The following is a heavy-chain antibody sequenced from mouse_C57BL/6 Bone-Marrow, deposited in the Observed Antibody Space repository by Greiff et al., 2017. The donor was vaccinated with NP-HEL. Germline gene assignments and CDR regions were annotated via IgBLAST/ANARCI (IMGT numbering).Heavy chain of an antibody. CDR2: ISSGSSTI. CDR1: GFTFSDYG. Sequence: EVMLVESGGGLVKPGGSLKLSCAASGFTFSDYGMHWVRQAPEKGLEWVAYISSGSSTIYYADTVKGRFTISRDNAKNTLFLQMTSLRSEDTAMYYCASNLLNYGSSYRYWYFDVWGTGTTVTVSS. V-gene: IGHV5-17*01. D-gene: IGHD1-1*01. J-gene: IGHJ1*03. CDR3: ASNLLNYGSSYRYWYFDV.